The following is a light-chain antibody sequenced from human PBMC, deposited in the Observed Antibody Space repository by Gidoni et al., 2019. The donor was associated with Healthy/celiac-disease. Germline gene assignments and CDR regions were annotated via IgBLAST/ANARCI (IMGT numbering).Light chain of an antibody. CDR1: QSVSSSY. J-gene: IGKJ4*01. Sequence: EIVLTQSPGTLSLSPGERATLSCRASQSVSSSYLAWEQQKPGQAPRLLIYGASSRATGIPDRVSGSGAGTDFTSTISRMEPEDFAVYYCQQYGSSPRLTFGGGTKVEIK. CDR2: GAS. CDR3: QQYGSSPRLT. V-gene: IGKV3-20*01.